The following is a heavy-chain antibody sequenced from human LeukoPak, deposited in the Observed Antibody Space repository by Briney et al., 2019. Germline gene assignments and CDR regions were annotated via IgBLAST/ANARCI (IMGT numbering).Heavy chain of an antibody. CDR2: IYPGDSDT. Sequence: GESLQLSCQSSGYDFTHDWIGWVRQMPGKRLEWMGIIYPGDSDTRYSPSFQGQVTISVDRSITTAYLHRSSLKASATARYYCARHREYSTSWYFDFRGQGTLVNVAS. D-gene: IGHD6-13*01. J-gene: IGHJ4*02. V-gene: IGHV5-51*01. CDR3: ARHREYSTSWYFDF. CDR1: GYDFTHDW.